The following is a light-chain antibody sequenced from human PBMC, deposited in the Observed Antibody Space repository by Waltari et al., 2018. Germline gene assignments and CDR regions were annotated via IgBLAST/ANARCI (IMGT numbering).Light chain of an antibody. Sequence: EIVLTQSPATLSLSPGERATLSCRASQSVSSYLAWYQQKPGQAPSHLIYAASNRAPGFPARFSGSGSGTDFTLTISSLEPEDFAVYYCQHRSDWPRSWTFGQGTKVEIK. CDR3: QHRSDWPRSWT. J-gene: IGKJ1*01. CDR2: AAS. CDR1: QSVSSY. V-gene: IGKV3-11*01.